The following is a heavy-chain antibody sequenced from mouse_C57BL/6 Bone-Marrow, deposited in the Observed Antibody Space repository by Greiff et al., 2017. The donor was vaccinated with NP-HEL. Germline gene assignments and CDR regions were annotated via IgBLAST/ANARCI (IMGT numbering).Heavy chain of an antibody. CDR2: SRNKANDYTT. D-gene: IGHD2-4*01. CDR3: ARDAYYDYAMDY. V-gene: IGHV7-1*01. J-gene: IGHJ4*01. Sequence: EVKVVESGGGLVQSGRSLRLSCATSGFTFSDFYMEWVRQAPGKGLEWIAASRNKANDYTTEYSASVKGRFIVSRDTSQSILYLQMNALRAEDTAIYYCARDAYYDYAMDYWGQGTSVTVSS. CDR1: GFTFSDFY.